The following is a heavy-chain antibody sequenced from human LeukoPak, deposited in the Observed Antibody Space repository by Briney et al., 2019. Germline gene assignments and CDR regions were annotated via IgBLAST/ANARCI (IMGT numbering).Heavy chain of an antibody. D-gene: IGHD2-2*01. V-gene: IGHV1-69*05. J-gene: IGHJ6*03. Sequence: ASVKVSCKASGGTFSSYAISWVRQAPGQGLEWMGGIIPIFGTANYAQKFQGRVTITTDGSTSTAYMELSSLRSEDTAVYYCAGAGSYSSIYYYYYIDVWGKGTTVTVSS. CDR2: IIPIFGTA. CDR3: AGAGSYSSIYYYYYIDV. CDR1: GGTFSSYA.